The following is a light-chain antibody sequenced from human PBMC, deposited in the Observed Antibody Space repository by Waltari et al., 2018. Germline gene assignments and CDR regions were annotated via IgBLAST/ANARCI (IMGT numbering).Light chain of an antibody. Sequence: DIQMTQSPSSLSASVGDRVTITCQASQDISNYLNWYQQKPGKAPKLLIYDASNLETGVPSRFSGCGSGTDFTFTISSLQPEDIATYYCQQYDNLPRLTFGGGTKVEIK. CDR1: QDISNY. CDR3: QQYDNLPRLT. V-gene: IGKV1-33*01. J-gene: IGKJ4*01. CDR2: DAS.